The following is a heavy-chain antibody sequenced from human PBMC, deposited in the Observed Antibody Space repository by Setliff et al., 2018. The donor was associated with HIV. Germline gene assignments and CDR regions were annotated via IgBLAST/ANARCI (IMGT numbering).Heavy chain of an antibody. CDR3: ARRVSYATSGYSLGY. CDR2: ITPNSGGT. Sequence: ASVKVSCKASGYTLTDFYIHWVRQAPGQGLEWMGWITPNSGGTEYAGKFQGRVTLTRDTSINTAYMEVTRLTSDDTAVYYCARRVSYATSGYSLGYWGQGTLVTVSS. J-gene: IGHJ4*02. D-gene: IGHD5-12*01. CDR1: GYTLTDFY. V-gene: IGHV1-2*02.